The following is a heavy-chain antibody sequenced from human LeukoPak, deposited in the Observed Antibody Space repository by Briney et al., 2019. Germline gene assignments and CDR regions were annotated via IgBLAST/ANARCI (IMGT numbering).Heavy chain of an antibody. J-gene: IGHJ3*02. D-gene: IGHD3-22*01. CDR3: ARVGDYYDSSGYAVRGAFDI. CDR1: GFTFDDYA. V-gene: IGHV3-9*01. Sequence: GGSLRLSCAASGFTFDDYAMHWVRQAPGKGLEWVSGISWSSGGIGYADSVRGRFTISRDNAKNSLYLQMNSLRAEDTAVYYCARVGDYYDSSGYAVRGAFDIWGQGTMVTVSS. CDR2: ISWSSGGI.